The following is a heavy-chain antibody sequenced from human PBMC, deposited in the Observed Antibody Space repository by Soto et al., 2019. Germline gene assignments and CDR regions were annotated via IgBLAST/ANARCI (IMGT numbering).Heavy chain of an antibody. D-gene: IGHD2-15*01. CDR3: AREGIGYCSGAGCYSSSDALGI. J-gene: IGHJ3*02. CDR1: GYTLTGFY. V-gene: IGHV1-2*02. Sequence: ALVKLSCKASGYTLTGFYIHCLLQAPGQGPEWMGWINPNSGDTNYAQKFQGRVTMTRDSSISTAYMELSRLRPDDTAVYYCAREGIGYCSGAGCYSSSDALGIWGQGTMVS. CDR2: INPNSGDT.